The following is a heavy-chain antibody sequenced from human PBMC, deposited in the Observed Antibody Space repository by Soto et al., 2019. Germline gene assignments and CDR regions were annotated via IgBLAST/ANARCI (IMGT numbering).Heavy chain of an antibody. CDR2: INPDTGST. J-gene: IGHJ4*02. D-gene: IGHD2-2*01. CDR3: ARQYCSGTSCYWYFDF. CDR1: GYQFTGSY. V-gene: IGHV1-2*02. Sequence: QVRLVQSGADVQRPGASMNISCQASGYQFTGSYLHWVRRAPGHGLQWMGMINPDTGSTTYAETFQERVTMTTDKYAGTAFLGLGRLTSDDTATYYCARQYCSGTSCYWYFDFWGQGTFVSVSS.